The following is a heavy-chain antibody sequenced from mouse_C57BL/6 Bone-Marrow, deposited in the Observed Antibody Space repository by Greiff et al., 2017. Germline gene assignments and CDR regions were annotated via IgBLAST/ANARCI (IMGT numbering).Heavy chain of an antibody. D-gene: IGHD2-1*01. CDR1: GFNIKDDY. CDR3: TAGGNPYYFDY. Sequence: EVQLQQSGAELVRPGASVKLSCTASGFNIKDDYMHWVKQRPEQGLEWIGWIDPENGDTEYASKFQGKATITADTSSNTAYLQLSSLTSEDTAVYYGTAGGNPYYFDYWGQGTTLTVAS. J-gene: IGHJ2*01. V-gene: IGHV14-4*01. CDR2: IDPENGDT.